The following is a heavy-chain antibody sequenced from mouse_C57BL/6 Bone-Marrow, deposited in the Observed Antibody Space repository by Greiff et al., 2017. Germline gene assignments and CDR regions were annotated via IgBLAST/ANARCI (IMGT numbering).Heavy chain of an antibody. Sequence: VQRVESGPELARPWASVKISCQAFYTFSRRVHFAIRDTNYWMQWVKQRPGQGLEWLGAIYPGNGDTNYNPKFKGKATLTADKSSSTSYMQLSSLTSEDSAVYYCASLYYDGSYYFDYWCQGTTLTVSS. CDR3: SEDSAVYYCASLYYDGSYYFDY. D-gene: IGHD1-1*01. V-gene: IGHV1-87*01. J-gene: IGHJ2*01. CDR1: YTFSRRVH. CDR2: GQGLEWLG.